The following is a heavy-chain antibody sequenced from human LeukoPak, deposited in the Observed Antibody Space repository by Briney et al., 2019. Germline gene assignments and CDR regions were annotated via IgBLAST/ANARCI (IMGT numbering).Heavy chain of an antibody. J-gene: IGHJ4*02. CDR3: AKGPIWTVGPRPREGVLGIDY. Sequence: PGGTLRLSCAASGFTFSSYGMSWVRQAPGKGLEWVSAISGSGGSTYYADSVKGRFTISRDNSKNTLYLQMNSLRAEDTAVYYCAKGPIWTVGPRPREGVLGIDYWGQGTLVTVSS. D-gene: IGHD3/OR15-3a*01. V-gene: IGHV3-23*01. CDR1: GFTFSSYG. CDR2: ISGSGGST.